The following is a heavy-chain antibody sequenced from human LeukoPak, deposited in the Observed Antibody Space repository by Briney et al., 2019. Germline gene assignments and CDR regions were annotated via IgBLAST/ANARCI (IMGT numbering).Heavy chain of an antibody. D-gene: IGHD3-22*01. J-gene: IGHJ4*02. Sequence: PSETLSLTCTVSGGSISSGSYYWSWIRQPAGKGLEWIGRMYTSGSTSYNPSLKSRVTISPDTSKNQFSLKLSSVTAADTAVYYCARDLGDDSSGYSYYFDYWGQGTLVTVSS. CDR1: GGSISSGSYY. CDR3: ARDLGDDSSGYSYYFDY. V-gene: IGHV4-61*02. CDR2: MYTSGST.